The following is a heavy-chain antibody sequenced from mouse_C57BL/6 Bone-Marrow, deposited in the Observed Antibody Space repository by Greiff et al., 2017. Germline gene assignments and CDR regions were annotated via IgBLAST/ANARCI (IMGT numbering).Heavy chain of an antibody. CDR3: ARPGIYYYGSRYAMDY. CDR1: GYAFTNYL. V-gene: IGHV1-54*01. Sequence: QVQLQQSGAELVRPGTSVKVSCKASGYAFTNYLIEWVKQRPGQGLEWIGVINPGSGGTNYNEKFKGKATLTADKSSSTAYMKLSSLTSEDSAVYFCARPGIYYYGSRYAMDYWGQGTSVTVSS. CDR2: INPGSGGT. J-gene: IGHJ4*01. D-gene: IGHD1-1*01.